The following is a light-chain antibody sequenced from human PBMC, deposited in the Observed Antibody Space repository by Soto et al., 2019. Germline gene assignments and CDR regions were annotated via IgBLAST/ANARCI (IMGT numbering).Light chain of an antibody. CDR2: TSN. CDR3: AAWDDSLNGYV. J-gene: IGLJ1*01. CDR1: SSNIGNNP. V-gene: IGLV1-44*01. Sequence: QSVLTQPPSASGTPGQRVTISCSGSSSNIGNNPVNWYQQLPGTAPKLLIYTSNQRPSGVPDRFSGSKSGTSASLAISGLQSEDEADYYCAAWDDSLNGYVFGTGTKATV.